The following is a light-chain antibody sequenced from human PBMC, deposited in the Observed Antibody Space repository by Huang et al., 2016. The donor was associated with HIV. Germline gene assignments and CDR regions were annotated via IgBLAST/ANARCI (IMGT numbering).Light chain of an antibody. CDR2: GAS. J-gene: IGKJ2*01. Sequence: EIVMTQSPATLSVSPGERVTLACRASQSVTSKLAWYQQKPGQAPRLLIYGASTRDTGIPGRFSGSGSGTEFTLTISSLQSEDFALYYCQQYNNWPPYTFGQGTKLEIQ. CDR1: QSVTSK. CDR3: QQYNNWPPYT. V-gene: IGKV3-15*01.